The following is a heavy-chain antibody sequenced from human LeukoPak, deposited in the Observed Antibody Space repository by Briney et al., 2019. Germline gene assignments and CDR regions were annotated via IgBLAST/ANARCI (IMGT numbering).Heavy chain of an antibody. V-gene: IGHV4-59*01. CDR3: ARGITTNLPFDP. J-gene: IGHJ5*02. D-gene: IGHD3-22*01. Sequence: SETLSPTCAVYGGSFSGYYWSWIRQPPGKGLEWIGYIYYSGSTNYNPSLKSRVTISVDTSKNQFSLKLSPVTAADTAVYYCARGITTNLPFDPWGQGTLVTVSS. CDR2: IYYSGST. CDR1: GGSFSGYY.